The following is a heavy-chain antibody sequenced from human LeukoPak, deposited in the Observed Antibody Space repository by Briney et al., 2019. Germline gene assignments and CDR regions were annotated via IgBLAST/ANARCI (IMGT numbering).Heavy chain of an antibody. V-gene: IGHV3-33*01. CDR1: GFTFSSYG. Sequence: PGGSLRLSCAASGFTFSSYGMHWVRQAPGKGLEWGAVIWYDGSNKYYADSVKGRFTISRDNSKNTLYLQMNSLRAEDTAVYYCARDRSIVATTGMDVWGQGTTVTVSS. D-gene: IGHD5-12*01. J-gene: IGHJ6*02. CDR3: ARDRSIVATTGMDV. CDR2: IWYDGSNK.